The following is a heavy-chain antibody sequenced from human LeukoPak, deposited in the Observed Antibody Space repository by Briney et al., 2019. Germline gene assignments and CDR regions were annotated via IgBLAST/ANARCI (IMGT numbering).Heavy chain of an antibody. J-gene: IGHJ4*02. D-gene: IGHD3-16*01. CDR2: ISGSGGST. CDR1: GFTFSSYA. Sequence: GGSLRLSCAASGFTFSSYAMSWVRQAPGKGLEWVSAISGSGGSTYYADSVKGRFTISRDNSKNTLYLQMNSLRAEDTAVYYCAKGSYYYDSADYFDYWGQGTLVTVSS. V-gene: IGHV3-23*01. CDR3: AKGSYYYDSADYFDY.